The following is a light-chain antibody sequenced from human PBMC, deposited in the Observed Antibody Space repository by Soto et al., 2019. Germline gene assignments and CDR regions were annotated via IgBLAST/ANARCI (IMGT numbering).Light chain of an antibody. V-gene: IGLV1-47*01. CDR1: SSNIGSNF. CDR3: AAWDDSLSGYV. Sequence: QAVVTQPPSASGTPGQRVTISCSGSSSNIGSNFVYWYQQLPVTAPKLLIYRSNQRPSGVPDRFSGSTSCTSASLAISGLRSEDEADYYCAAWDDSLSGYVFGTGTKLTVL. J-gene: IGLJ1*01. CDR2: RSN.